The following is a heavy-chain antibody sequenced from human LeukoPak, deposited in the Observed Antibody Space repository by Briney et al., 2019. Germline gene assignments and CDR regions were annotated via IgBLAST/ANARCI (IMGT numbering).Heavy chain of an antibody. D-gene: IGHD3-22*01. CDR2: IYYSGST. V-gene: IGHV4-59*01. J-gene: IGHJ5*02. CDR1: GGSISSYY. CDR3: ARVSSGYYDDWFDP. Sequence: PSETLSLTCTVSGGSISSYYWSWIRQPPGKGLEWIGYIYYSGSTNYNPSLKSRVTISVDTSKNQFSLKLSSVTAADTAVYYCARVSSGYYDDWFDPWGQGTLVTVSS.